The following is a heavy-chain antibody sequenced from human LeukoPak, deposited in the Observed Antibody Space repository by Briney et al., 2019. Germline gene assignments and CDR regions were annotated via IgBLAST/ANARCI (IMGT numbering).Heavy chain of an antibody. Sequence: ASVKVSCKASGYTFTGYYMHWVRQAPGQGLEWMGWINPNSGGTNYAQKFQGRVTMTRDTSISTAYMELSRLRSDDTAVYYCARVSHFDWLLYGGYFDYWGQGTLVTVSS. V-gene: IGHV1-2*02. J-gene: IGHJ4*02. CDR3: ARVSHFDWLLYGGYFDY. CDR1: GYTFTGYY. D-gene: IGHD3-9*01. CDR2: INPNSGGT.